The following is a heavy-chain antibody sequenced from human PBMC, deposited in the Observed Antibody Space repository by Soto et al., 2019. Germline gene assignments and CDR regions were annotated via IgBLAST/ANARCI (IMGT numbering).Heavy chain of an antibody. V-gene: IGHV3-43*01. D-gene: IGHD4-17*01. Sequence: GGSLRLSCAASGFTFDDYTMHWVRQAPGKGLEWVSLISWDGGSTYYADSVKGRFTISRDNSKNSLYLQMNSLRTEDTALYYCAKDYGTTVVTPLFDYWGQGTLVTVSS. CDR3: AKDYGTTVVTPLFDY. CDR1: GFTFDDYT. J-gene: IGHJ4*02. CDR2: ISWDGGST.